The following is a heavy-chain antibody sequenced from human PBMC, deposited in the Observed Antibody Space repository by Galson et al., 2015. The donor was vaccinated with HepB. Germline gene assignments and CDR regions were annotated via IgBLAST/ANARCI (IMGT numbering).Heavy chain of an antibody. J-gene: IGHJ5*02. V-gene: IGHV1-69*04. CDR1: GGTFSSYA. CDR2: IIPILGIA. Sequence: SVKVSCKASGGTFSSYAISWVRQAPGQGLEWMGRIIPILGIANYAQKFQGRVTITADKSTSTAYMELSSLRSEDTAVYYCARDPYLTGIAVAGNGIKMYNWFDPWGQGTLVTVSS. D-gene: IGHD6-19*01. CDR3: ARDPYLTGIAVAGNGIKMYNWFDP.